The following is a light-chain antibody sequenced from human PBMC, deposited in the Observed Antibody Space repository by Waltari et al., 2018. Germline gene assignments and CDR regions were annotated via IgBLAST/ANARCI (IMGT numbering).Light chain of an antibody. Sequence: EIVMTQSPATLSVSPGEGVTLSCRASQSVGSSLAWYQQGPGQAPGLLIYAASTRATGIPGRFSGSGYGAEFTLTITSLQPEDCAVYYCQQYIDWPRTFGLGTKLEIK. V-gene: IGKV3-15*01. J-gene: IGKJ2*01. CDR2: AAS. CDR1: QSVGSS. CDR3: QQYIDWPRT.